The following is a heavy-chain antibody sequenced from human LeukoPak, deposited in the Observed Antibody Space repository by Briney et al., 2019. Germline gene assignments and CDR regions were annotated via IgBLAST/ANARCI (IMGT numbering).Heavy chain of an antibody. CDR2: INGDGSTT. CDR3: ASLVGGYYPPVEAFDV. J-gene: IGHJ3*01. CDR1: GFSFRSCW. V-gene: IGHV3-74*01. D-gene: IGHD3-3*01. Sequence: GGSLRLSCAASGFSFRSCWMHWVRQAPGKELVWVSRINGDGSTTNYADSVRGRFTISRDNAKNTLYLQMNSLRADASAVYFCASLVGGYYPPVEAFDVWGQGTMVTVSS.